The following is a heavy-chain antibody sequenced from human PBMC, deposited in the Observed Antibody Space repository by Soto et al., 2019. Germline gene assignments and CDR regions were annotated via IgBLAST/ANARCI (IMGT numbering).Heavy chain of an antibody. D-gene: IGHD6-13*01. CDR2: IYTSGGT. Sequence: QVQLQESGPGLVKPWETLSLTCTISGGSMSTYYWSWIRQPAGKGLEWIGRIYTSGGTNYSPSLKKRVTMSVDTSRKRVFLKLNSVTAADTAVYYCARGSVAGVDYGMDVWGRGTTVSVSS. J-gene: IGHJ6*02. CDR3: ARGSVAGVDYGMDV. CDR1: GGSMSTYY. V-gene: IGHV4-4*07.